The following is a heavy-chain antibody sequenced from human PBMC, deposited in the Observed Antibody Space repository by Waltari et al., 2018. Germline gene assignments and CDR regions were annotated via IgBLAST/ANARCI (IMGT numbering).Heavy chain of an antibody. CDR3: ARDTPAPRITGATSVDY. Sequence: QVQLQESGPGLVKPSETLSLTCAVSGYSISSGSYWGWIRQPPGKGLEWIGSIYHSGSTFYNPSLKSRVTISVDTSKNQFSLKLSSVTAADTAVYYCARDTPAPRITGATSVDYWGQGTLVTVSS. J-gene: IGHJ4*02. CDR2: IYHSGST. D-gene: IGHD1-20*01. CDR1: GYSISSGSY. V-gene: IGHV4-38-2*02.